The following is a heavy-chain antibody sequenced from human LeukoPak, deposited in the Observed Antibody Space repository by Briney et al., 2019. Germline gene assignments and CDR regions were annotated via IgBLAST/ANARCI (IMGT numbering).Heavy chain of an antibody. Sequence: GGSLRLSCAASGFTFSSYWMHWVREVPGKGLVWVSRINSDGSSTSYADSAKGRFTISRDNAKNTLYVQMNSLRAEDTAVYYCSTGSGHAFDIWGRGTMVTVSS. CDR3: STGSGHAFDI. CDR2: INSDGSST. D-gene: IGHD3-10*01. J-gene: IGHJ3*02. CDR1: GFTFSSYW. V-gene: IGHV3-74*01.